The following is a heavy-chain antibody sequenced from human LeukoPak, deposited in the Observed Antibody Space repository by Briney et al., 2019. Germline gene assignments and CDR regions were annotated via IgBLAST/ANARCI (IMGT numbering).Heavy chain of an antibody. CDR2: IIPIFGTT. D-gene: IGHD3-3*01. CDR3: ARSGGLEWLFSAY. V-gene: IGHV1-69*05. CDR1: GGTFSSYA. Sequence: SVKVSCKASGGTFSSYAISWVRQAPGQGLEWMGGIIPIFGTTNYAQKFQGRVTITTDESTSTAYMELSSLRSEDTAVYYCARSGGLEWLFSAYWGQGTLVTVSS. J-gene: IGHJ4*02.